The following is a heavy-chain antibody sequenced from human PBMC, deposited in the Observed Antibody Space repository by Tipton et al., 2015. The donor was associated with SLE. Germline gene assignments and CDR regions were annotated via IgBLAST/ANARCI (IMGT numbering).Heavy chain of an antibody. CDR3: ATALAAAGTYAFDI. Sequence: LRLSCTVSGGSISSGSYYWSGIRQPAGKGLEWIGHIYTSGRTNYNPSLKSRVTISVDTSKNQFSLKLSSVTAADTAVYYCATALAAAGTYAFDIWGQGKMVTVSS. CDR2: IYTSGRT. J-gene: IGHJ3*02. V-gene: IGHV4-61*09. CDR1: GGSISSGSYY. D-gene: IGHD6-13*01.